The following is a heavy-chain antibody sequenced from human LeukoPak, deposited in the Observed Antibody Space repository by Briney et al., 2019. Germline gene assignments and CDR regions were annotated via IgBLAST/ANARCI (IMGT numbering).Heavy chain of an antibody. Sequence: PGGSLRLSCAASGFTFSSYSMNWVRQAPGKGLEWVSSISSSNNYMYYADSVKGRFTISRDNAKNSLFLQMNSLRAEDTAVYYCARVAKSNGFVFDNWGQGTLVTVSS. V-gene: IGHV3-21*01. CDR3: ARVAKSNGFVFDN. CDR1: GFTFSSYS. CDR2: ISSSNNYM. J-gene: IGHJ4*02. D-gene: IGHD3-22*01.